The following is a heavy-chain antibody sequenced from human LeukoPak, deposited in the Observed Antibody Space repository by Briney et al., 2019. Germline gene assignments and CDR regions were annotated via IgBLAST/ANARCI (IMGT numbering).Heavy chain of an antibody. V-gene: IGHV4-31*03. J-gene: IGHJ4*02. CDR2: IYYSGST. D-gene: IGHD3-22*01. CDR1: GGSISSGGYY. CDR3: ARGSSGYSFSPFDY. Sequence: SETLSLTCTVSGGSISSGGYYWSRIRQHPGKGLEWIGYIYYSGSTYYNPSLKSRVTISVDTSKNQFSLKLSSVTAADTAVYYCARGSSGYSFSPFDYWGQGTLVTVSS.